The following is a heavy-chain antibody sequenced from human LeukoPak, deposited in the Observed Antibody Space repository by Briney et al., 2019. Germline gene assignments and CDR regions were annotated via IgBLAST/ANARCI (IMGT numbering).Heavy chain of an antibody. Sequence: GGSLRLSCAASGFTFSDYNMRWIRQAPGKGLEWVSSISRSGSTKYYADSVKGRFTISRDNAKNSLFLQMNSLRAEDTAVYYCARAVGASEGVDYWGQGTLVTVSS. CDR2: ISRSGSTK. J-gene: IGHJ4*02. CDR3: ARAVGASEGVDY. D-gene: IGHD1-26*01. V-gene: IGHV3-11*01. CDR1: GFTFSDYN.